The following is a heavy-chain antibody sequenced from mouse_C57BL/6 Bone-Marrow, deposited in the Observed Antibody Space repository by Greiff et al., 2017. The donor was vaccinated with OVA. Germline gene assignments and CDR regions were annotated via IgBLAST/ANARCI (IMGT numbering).Heavy chain of an antibody. Sequence: QVTLKVSGPGILQSSQTLSLTCSFSGFSLSTSGMGVSWIRQPSGKGLEWLAHIYWDDDNRYNPSLKSRPIISKDTSRNQVFIKLTSVDTADTATYYCARSTTYYGNYVPFAYWGQGTLVTVSA. CDR2: IYWDDDN. J-gene: IGHJ3*01. V-gene: IGHV8-12*01. CDR1: GFSLSTSGMG. CDR3: ARSTTYYGNYVPFAY. D-gene: IGHD2-1*01.